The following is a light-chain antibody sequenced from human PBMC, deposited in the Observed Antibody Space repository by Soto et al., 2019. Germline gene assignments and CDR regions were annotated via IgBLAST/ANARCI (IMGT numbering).Light chain of an antibody. CDR3: AAWDDSLNGYV. Sequence: QSVLTQPPSASGTPGQRVTLSCSGSSSNIGSNTVNWYQQLPGTAPKLLIFTNNQRPSGVPDRFSGSKSGTSGSLAISGLQSEDEADYYCAAWDDSLNGYVFXAGTKVTVL. CDR1: SSNIGSNT. J-gene: IGLJ1*01. CDR2: TNN. V-gene: IGLV1-44*01.